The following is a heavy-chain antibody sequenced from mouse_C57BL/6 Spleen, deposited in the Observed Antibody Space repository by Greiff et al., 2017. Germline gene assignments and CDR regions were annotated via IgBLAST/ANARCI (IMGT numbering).Heavy chain of an antibody. V-gene: IGHV3-6*01. J-gene: IGHJ1*03. CDR1: GYSITSGYY. D-gene: IGHD1-1*01. CDR3: ARVETTVVAPYFDV. CDR2: ISYDGSN. Sequence: EVQLQESGPGLAKPSQSLSLTCSVTGYSITSGYYWNWIRQFPGNKLEWMGYISYDGSNNYKPSIKNRISITRDTSKNQFFLKLNSVTTEDTATYYCARVETTVVAPYFDVWGTGTTVTVSS.